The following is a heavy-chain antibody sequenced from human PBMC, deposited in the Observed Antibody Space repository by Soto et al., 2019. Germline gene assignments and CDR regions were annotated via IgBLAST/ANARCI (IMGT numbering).Heavy chain of an antibody. D-gene: IGHD4-17*01. CDR2: IIPIFGTA. CDR1: GGPFRSYA. Sequence: AVKVSCKASGGPFRSYAISWVRQAPGQGLEWMGGIIPIFGTANYAQKFQGRVTITAGESTSTAYMELSSLRSEDTAVYYCARDFGDYTNENWFDPWAQGTLVTVSS. V-gene: IGHV1-69*13. CDR3: ARDFGDYTNENWFDP. J-gene: IGHJ5*02.